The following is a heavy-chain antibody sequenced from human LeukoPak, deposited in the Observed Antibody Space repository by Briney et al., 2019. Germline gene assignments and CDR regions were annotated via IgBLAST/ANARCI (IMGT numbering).Heavy chain of an antibody. V-gene: IGHV4-59*01. CDR2: IYYSGST. CDR3: AREAPYDFWSGYYYYYGMDV. CDR1: GGSISSYY. Sequence: SETLSLTCTVSGGSISSYYWSWIRQPPGKGLEWIGYIYYSGSTNYNPSLKSRVTISVDTSQNQFSLKLSSVTAADTAVYYCAREAPYDFWSGYYYYYGMDVWGQGTTVTVSS. D-gene: IGHD3-3*01. J-gene: IGHJ6*02.